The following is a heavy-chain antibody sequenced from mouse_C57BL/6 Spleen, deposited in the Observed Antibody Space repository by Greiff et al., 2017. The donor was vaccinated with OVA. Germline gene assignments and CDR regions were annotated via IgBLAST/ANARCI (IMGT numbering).Heavy chain of an antibody. D-gene: IGHD2-1*01. V-gene: IGHV1-9*01. Sequence: VQGVESGAELMKPGASVKLSCKATGYTFTGYWIEWVKQRPGHGLEWIGEILPGSGSTNYNEKFKGKATFTADTSSNTAYMQLSSLTTEDSAIYYCARWRDGNYEDYYAMDYWGQGTSVTVSS. J-gene: IGHJ4*01. CDR3: ARWRDGNYEDYYAMDY. CDR1: GYTFTGYW. CDR2: ILPGSGST.